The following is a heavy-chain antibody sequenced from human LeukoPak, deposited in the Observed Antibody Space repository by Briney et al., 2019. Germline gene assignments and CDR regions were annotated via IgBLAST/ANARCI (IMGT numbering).Heavy chain of an antibody. CDR1: GFTFSSYA. CDR2: ISPAGGTI. J-gene: IGHJ4*02. Sequence: PGGSLRLSCAASGFTFSSYAMSWVRQAPGKGLEWVSAISPAGGTIYYADSVKGRFTTSRDNSKSTLYLQMNSLRAEDTAVYYCAKAAVDTTYFEYWGQGTLVTVSS. CDR3: AKAAVDTTYFEY. V-gene: IGHV3-23*01. D-gene: IGHD5-18*01.